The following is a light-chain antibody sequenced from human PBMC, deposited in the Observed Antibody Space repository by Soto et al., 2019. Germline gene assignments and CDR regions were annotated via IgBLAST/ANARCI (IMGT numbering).Light chain of an antibody. V-gene: IGKV1-5*03. Sequence: DIQMTQSPSTLSASLGDRATITCRASQNVNSWLAWYQQKPGKAPRLLIHIASSLPSGVPARFSGSGSGTKFTLTISSLQPDDFATYYCQQYNSYQWTFGQGTKVEIQ. J-gene: IGKJ1*01. CDR2: IAS. CDR1: QNVNSW. CDR3: QQYNSYQWT.